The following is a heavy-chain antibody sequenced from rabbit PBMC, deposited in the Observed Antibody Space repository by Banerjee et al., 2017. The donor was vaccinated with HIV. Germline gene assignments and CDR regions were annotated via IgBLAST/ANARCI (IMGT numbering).Heavy chain of an antibody. CDR3: ARDLAWISSSDYRHNL. Sequence: QEQLEESGGDLVKPEGSLTLTCTASGFSFSSSYYMCWVRQAPGKGLEWIACIYAGSSGSSYYASWAKGRFTISKTSSTTVTLQMTSLTAADTATYFCARDLAWISSSDYRHNLWGQGTLVTVS. CDR1: GFSFSSSYY. V-gene: IGHV1S45*01. J-gene: IGHJ4*01. CDR2: IYAGSSGSS. D-gene: IGHD1-1*01.